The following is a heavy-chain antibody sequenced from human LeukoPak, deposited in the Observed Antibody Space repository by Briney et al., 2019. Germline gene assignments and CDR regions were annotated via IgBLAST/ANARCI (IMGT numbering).Heavy chain of an antibody. CDR1: GFTFSSYA. Sequence: GGSLRLSCAASGFTFSSYAMSWVRQAPGKGLEWVPAISGSGGSTYYADSVKGRFTISRDNSKNTLYLQMNSLRAEDTAVYYCAKGLDVLRYFDWKFDYWGQGTLVTVSS. CDR3: AKGLDVLRYFDWKFDY. D-gene: IGHD3-9*01. V-gene: IGHV3-23*01. CDR2: ISGSGGST. J-gene: IGHJ4*02.